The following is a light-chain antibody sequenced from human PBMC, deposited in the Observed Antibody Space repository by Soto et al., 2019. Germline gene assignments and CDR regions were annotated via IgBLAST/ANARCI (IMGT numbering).Light chain of an antibody. CDR3: QQSYSTPWYT. CDR2: AAS. J-gene: IGKJ2*01. V-gene: IGKV1-39*01. CDR1: QSISSY. Sequence: DIQMTQSPSSLSASVGDRVTITCRASQSISSYLNWYQQKPGKAPKLLIYAASSLQSGVPSRFRGSGSGTDFTLIISSLQPEDFATYYCQQSYSTPWYTFGQGTRLEIK.